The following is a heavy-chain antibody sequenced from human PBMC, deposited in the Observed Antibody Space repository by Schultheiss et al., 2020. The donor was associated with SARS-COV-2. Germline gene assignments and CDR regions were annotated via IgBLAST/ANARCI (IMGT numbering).Heavy chain of an antibody. Sequence: SQTLSLTCTVSGGSISSYYWSWIRQPAGKGLEWIGYIYYSGSTYYNPSLKSRVTISVDTSKNQFSLKLSSVTAADTAVYYCARVGAKGIAAAGQIDYWGQGTLVTVSS. CDR1: GGSISSYY. D-gene: IGHD6-13*01. J-gene: IGHJ4*02. V-gene: IGHV4-59*01. CDR2: IYYSGST. CDR3: ARVGAKGIAAAGQIDY.